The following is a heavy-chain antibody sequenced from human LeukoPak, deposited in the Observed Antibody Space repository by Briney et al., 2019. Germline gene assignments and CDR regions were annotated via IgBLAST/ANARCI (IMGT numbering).Heavy chain of an antibody. CDR2: ISGSGGST. CDR1: GFTFSSYA. J-gene: IGHJ4*02. CDR3: AKDAIYGSGSYSRAYYFDY. V-gene: IGHV3-23*01. D-gene: IGHD3-10*01. Sequence: GGSLRLSCAASGFTFSSYAMSWVRQAPGKGLEWVSAISGSGGSTYYADSVKGWFTISRDNSKNTLYLQMNSLRAEDTAVYYCAKDAIYGSGSYSRAYYFDYWGQGTLVTVSS.